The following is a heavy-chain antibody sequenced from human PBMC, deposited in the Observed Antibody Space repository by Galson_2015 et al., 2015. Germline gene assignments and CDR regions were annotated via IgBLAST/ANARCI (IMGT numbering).Heavy chain of an antibody. V-gene: IGHV3-66*02. CDR2: IYSDGST. Sequence: SLRLSCAASGFIVSSNYMSWVRQAPGKGLECVSVIYSDGSTYHVDSVKGRFTISRDNSKNTLYLQMNSLRPEDTAVYYCARDTWAYDSSGYFDYWGQGTLVTVSS. J-gene: IGHJ4*02. D-gene: IGHD3-22*01. CDR1: GFIVSSNY. CDR3: ARDTWAYDSSGYFDY.